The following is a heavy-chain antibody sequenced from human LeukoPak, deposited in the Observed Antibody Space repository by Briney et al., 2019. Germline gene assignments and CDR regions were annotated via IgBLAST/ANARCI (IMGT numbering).Heavy chain of an antibody. Sequence: PGGSLRSSCPASGFTFSSYTMHWVPQPPGKGLEYVSAIISIGGSTYYAHSVKGRFTISRDTSKNTLYLQMSSLRAEDTAVYYCVKGGYAILTGYYLFDYWGQGTMVAVSS. D-gene: IGHD3-9*01. CDR1: GFTFSSYT. V-gene: IGHV3-64D*06. J-gene: IGHJ4*02. CDR2: IISIGGST. CDR3: VKGGYAILTGYYLFDY.